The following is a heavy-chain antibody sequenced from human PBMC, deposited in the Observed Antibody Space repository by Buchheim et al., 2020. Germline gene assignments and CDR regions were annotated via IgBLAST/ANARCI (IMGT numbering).Heavy chain of an antibody. V-gene: IGHV1-18*04. Sequence: QVQLVQSGAEVKKPGASVRVSCKASGYTFTSYGISWVRQAPGQGLEWMGWISAYNGNTNYAQRLQGRVTMTTDTSTSTASLELRSRRSDDTAVYYCARNKGGRGDLYYFDYWGQGTL. CDR2: ISAYNGNT. CDR1: GYTFTSYG. J-gene: IGHJ4*02. CDR3: ARNKGGRGDLYYFDY. D-gene: IGHD3-16*01.